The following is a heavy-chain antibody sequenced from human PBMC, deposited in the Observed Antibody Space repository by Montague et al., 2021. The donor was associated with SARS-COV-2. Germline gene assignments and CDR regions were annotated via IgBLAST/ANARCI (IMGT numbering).Heavy chain of an antibody. CDR1: GDSVSSNIAT. Sequence: CAISGDSVSSNIATWNWIRQFPLRGLEWLGRTYYRSKWSNDYAESVKSRITIDPDTSKHQFSLHLNSVTPEDTAVYYCARIPVGSKYYFDFWGQGTLVTVSS. V-gene: IGHV6-1*01. D-gene: IGHD2-2*01. CDR2: TYYRSKWSN. J-gene: IGHJ4*02. CDR3: ARIPVGSKYYFDF.